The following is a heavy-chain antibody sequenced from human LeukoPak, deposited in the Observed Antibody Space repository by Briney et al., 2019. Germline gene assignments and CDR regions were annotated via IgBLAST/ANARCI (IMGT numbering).Heavy chain of an antibody. CDR1: GFTFDDYG. D-gene: IGHD1-26*01. Sequence: GGSLRLSCAASGFTFDDYGMSWVRQAPGKGLEWVSGINWNGGSTGYADSVKGRFTISRDNAKNSLYLQMNSLRAEVTALHYCARAVTTRGVWHSGSYFFDYWGQGTLVTVSS. V-gene: IGHV3-20*04. CDR3: ARAVTTRGVWHSGSYFFDY. CDR2: INWNGGST. J-gene: IGHJ4*02.